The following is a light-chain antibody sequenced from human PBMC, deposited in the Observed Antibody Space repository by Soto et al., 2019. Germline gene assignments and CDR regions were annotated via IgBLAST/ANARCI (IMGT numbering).Light chain of an antibody. J-gene: IGKJ4*01. CDR2: GAS. V-gene: IGKV3-15*01. CDR1: QSVSSN. CDR3: QQDINWPLT. Sequence: EIVMTQSPATLSVSPGERATLSCRASQSVSSNLAWYQQKPGQAPRLLIYGASTRATGIPAGFSGSGSGTEFTLTISSLQSEDCAVYYCQQDINWPLTFGGGTKVEIK.